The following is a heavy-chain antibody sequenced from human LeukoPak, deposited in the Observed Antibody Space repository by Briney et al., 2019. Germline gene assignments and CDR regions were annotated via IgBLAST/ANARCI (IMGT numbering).Heavy chain of an antibody. V-gene: IGHV1-2*02. CDR2: INPSSGGT. J-gene: IGHJ4*02. CDR3: GTYSHDGEFDY. Sequence: ASVEVSCKASGYTFTGYYIHWVRQAPGQGLGCMGWINPSSGGTNYLQNFQGRVTITRDTSINTPYMEPSRLSSDETCVYFCGTYSHDGEFDYWGQGTLVTVSS. CDR1: GYTFTGYY. D-gene: IGHD1-26*01.